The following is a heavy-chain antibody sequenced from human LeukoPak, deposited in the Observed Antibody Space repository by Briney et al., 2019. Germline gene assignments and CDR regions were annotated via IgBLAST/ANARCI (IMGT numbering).Heavy chain of an antibody. J-gene: IGHJ5*02. CDR3: ARLGYCSGGSCFNNWFDP. CDR1: GYSISSGYY. D-gene: IGHD2-15*01. V-gene: IGHV4-38-2*02. Sequence: PSETLPLTCTVSGYSISSGYYWGWIRQPPGKGLEWIGSIYHSGSTYYNPSLKSRVTISVDKSKNQFSLNLSSVTAADTAVYYCARLGYCSGGSCFNNWFDPWGQGTLVTVSS. CDR2: IYHSGST.